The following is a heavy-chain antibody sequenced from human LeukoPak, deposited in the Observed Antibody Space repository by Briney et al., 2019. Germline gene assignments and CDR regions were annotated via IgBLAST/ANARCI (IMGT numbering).Heavy chain of an antibody. CDR3: ARDRGHYGDFSDAFDI. Sequence: GGSLRLSCAAAGFTFSDYYMSWIRQAPGKGLEWVSYISSSGSTIYYADSVKGRFTISRDNAKNSLYLQMNSLRAEDTAVYYCARDRGHYGDFSDAFDIWGQGTMVTVSS. D-gene: IGHD4-17*01. J-gene: IGHJ3*02. CDR2: ISSSGSTI. V-gene: IGHV3-11*01. CDR1: GFTFSDYY.